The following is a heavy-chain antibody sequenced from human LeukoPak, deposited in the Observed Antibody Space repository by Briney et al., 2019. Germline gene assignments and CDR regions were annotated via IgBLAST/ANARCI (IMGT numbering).Heavy chain of an antibody. V-gene: IGHV3-23*01. CDR1: GFTFSSYA. Sequence: GGSLRLSCAASGFTFSSYAMSWVRQAPGKGLEWVSAISGSGGSTYYADSVKGRFTISRDNSKNTLYLQMNSLRAEDTAVYYCARSLGYCSGGSCCDPDAFDIWGQGTMVTVSS. CDR3: ARSLGYCSGGSCCDPDAFDI. D-gene: IGHD2-15*01. CDR2: ISGSGGST. J-gene: IGHJ3*02.